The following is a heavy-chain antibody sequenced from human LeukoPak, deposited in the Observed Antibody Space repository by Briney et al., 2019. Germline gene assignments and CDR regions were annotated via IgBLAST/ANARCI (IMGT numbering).Heavy chain of an antibody. Sequence: SETLSLTCTVSGGSISSSSYYWGWIRQPPGKGLEWIGSIYYSGSTYYNSSLKSRLTISVDTSKNQFSLKLSSVTAAGTAVYYCARLQRNHYYYMDVWGKGTTVTVSS. J-gene: IGHJ6*03. D-gene: IGHD5-24*01. CDR1: GGSISSSSYY. CDR2: IYYSGST. V-gene: IGHV4-39*01. CDR3: ARLQRNHYYYMDV.